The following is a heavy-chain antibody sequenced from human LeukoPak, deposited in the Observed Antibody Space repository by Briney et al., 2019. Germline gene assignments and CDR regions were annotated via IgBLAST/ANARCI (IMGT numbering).Heavy chain of an antibody. D-gene: IGHD6-19*01. V-gene: IGHV3-23*01. CDR3: VKGPRPDITVAHTVEN. CDR2: ISSRGDST. CDR1: GFIFSHYA. Sequence: VGSLRLSCAASGFIFSHYAMSWVRQVPGRGLEWGSAISSRGDSTYVADSVKGRFTISRDNSKNSLYLQMNTVRAEDTAVYYCVKGPRPDITVAHTVENWGQGTLVTVSS. J-gene: IGHJ4*02.